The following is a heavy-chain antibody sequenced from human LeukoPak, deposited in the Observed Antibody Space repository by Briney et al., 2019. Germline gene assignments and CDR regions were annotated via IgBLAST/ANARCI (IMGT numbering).Heavy chain of an antibody. D-gene: IGHD1-26*01. V-gene: IGHV1-2*02. CDR3: ARFGSNSVRATKARGYYYMDV. J-gene: IGHJ6*03. CDR2: INPNSGGT. Sequence: ASVKVSCKASGYTFTGYYMHWVRQAPGQGLEWMGWINPNSGGTNYAQKFQGRVTMTRDTSISTAYMELSRLRSDDTAVYYCARFGSNSVRATKARGYYYMDVWGKGTTVTVSS. CDR1: GYTFTGYY.